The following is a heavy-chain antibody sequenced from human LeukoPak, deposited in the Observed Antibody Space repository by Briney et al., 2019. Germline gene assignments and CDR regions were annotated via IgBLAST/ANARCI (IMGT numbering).Heavy chain of an antibody. J-gene: IGHJ5*02. V-gene: IGHV3-66*01. CDR3: ARDDSWSHNNWFDP. D-gene: IGHD6-13*01. CDR1: GFTVSSNY. CDR2: IYSGGST. Sequence: GGSLRLSCAASGFTVSSNYMSWVRQAPGKGLGWVSVIYSGGSTYYADDVKGRFTISRDNSKNTLYLQMNSLRAEDTAVYYCARDDSWSHNNWFDPWGQGTLVTVSS.